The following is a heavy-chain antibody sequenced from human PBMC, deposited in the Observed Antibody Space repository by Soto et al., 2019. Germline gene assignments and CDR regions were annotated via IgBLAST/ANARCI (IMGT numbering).Heavy chain of an antibody. Sequence: EVQLVESGGGLVKPGGSLRLSCAASGFIFRSYTMNWVRQAPGKGLEWVSSISSSSGNIFYADSVKGRFTISRDNAKNSLYLQMNSLRAEDTAVYYCAGPATAASDYYYYMDVWGKGTTVTVSS. J-gene: IGHJ6*03. D-gene: IGHD3-10*01. CDR1: GFIFRSYT. CDR2: ISSSSGNI. V-gene: IGHV3-21*02. CDR3: AGPATAASDYYYYMDV.